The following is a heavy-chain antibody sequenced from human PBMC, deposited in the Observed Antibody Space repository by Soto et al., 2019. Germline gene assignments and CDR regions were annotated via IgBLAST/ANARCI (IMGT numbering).Heavy chain of an antibody. V-gene: IGHV4-39*01. Sequence: SETLSLTCTASGDSIISSDFYWGWVRQPPGKGLKWIGSIFYLGSSYYNPSLKSRVTMSVDTSKNQFSLRLRSVTAADTALYFCARHSLALRKNNWFDPWGQGIMVSVSS. CDR3: ARHSLALRKNNWFDP. CDR1: GDSIISSDFY. D-gene: IGHD3-3*02. J-gene: IGHJ5*02. CDR2: IFYLGSS.